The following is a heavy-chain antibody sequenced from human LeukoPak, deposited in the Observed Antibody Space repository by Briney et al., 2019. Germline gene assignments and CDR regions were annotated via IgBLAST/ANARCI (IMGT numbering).Heavy chain of an antibody. V-gene: IGHV3-23*01. CDR2: ISGSGGST. J-gene: IGHJ4*02. CDR1: GFTFSSYS. D-gene: IGHD6-13*01. CDR3: AKYKGDYSNSPGAY. Sequence: GGSLRLSCAASGFTFSSYSMNWVRQALGKGLEWVSAISGSGGSTNYADSVKGRFTISRDNSKNTLYLQMNSLRAEDTAVYYCAKYKGDYSNSPGAYWGQGTLVTVSS.